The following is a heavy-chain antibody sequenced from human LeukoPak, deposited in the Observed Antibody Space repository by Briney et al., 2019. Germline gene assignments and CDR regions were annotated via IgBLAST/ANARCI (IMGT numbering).Heavy chain of an antibody. CDR1: GFTFSSYS. CDR2: ISSSSSTI. V-gene: IGHV3-48*04. D-gene: IGHD3-10*02. J-gene: IGHJ6*04. CDR3: AELGITMIGGV. Sequence: GGSLRLSCAASGFTFSSYSMNWVRQAPGKGLEWVSYISSSSSTIYYADSVKGRFTISRDNARNSLYLQMNSLRAEDTAVYYCAELGITMIGGVWGKGTTVTISS.